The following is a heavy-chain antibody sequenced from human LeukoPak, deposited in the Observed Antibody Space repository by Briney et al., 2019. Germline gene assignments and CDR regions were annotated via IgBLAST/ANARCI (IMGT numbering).Heavy chain of an antibody. CDR3: ARGLYQLLWSYYFDY. CDR2: INHSGST. D-gene: IGHD2-2*01. Sequence: PSETLSLTCTVHGGSFSGYYWSWIRQPPGKGLEWIGEINHSGSTNYNPSLKSRVTISVDTSKNQFSLKLSSVTAADTAVYYCARGLYQLLWSYYFDYWGQGTLVTVSS. CDR1: GGSFSGYY. J-gene: IGHJ4*02. V-gene: IGHV4-34*01.